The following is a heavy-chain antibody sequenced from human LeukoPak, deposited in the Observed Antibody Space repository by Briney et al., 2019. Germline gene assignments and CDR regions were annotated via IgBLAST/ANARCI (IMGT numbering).Heavy chain of an antibody. CDR3: ARGQYCTSFTCPYYFDY. D-gene: IGHD2-8*01. CDR1: GYTFTTYD. Sequence: ASVKVSCKASGYTFTTYDINWVRQATGQGLEWMGWMNPNSGNTGYAQKFQGRVTMTRNTSTSMAYMELSSLRSEDTAVYYCARGQYCTSFTCPYYFDYWGQGTLVTVSP. J-gene: IGHJ4*02. V-gene: IGHV1-8*01. CDR2: MNPNSGNT.